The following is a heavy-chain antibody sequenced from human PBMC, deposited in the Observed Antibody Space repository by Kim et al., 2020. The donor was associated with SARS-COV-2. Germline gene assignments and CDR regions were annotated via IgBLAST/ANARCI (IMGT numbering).Heavy chain of an antibody. CDR2: IYYSGST. CDR3: ARFRITMIVVAFDI. D-gene: IGHD3-22*01. V-gene: IGHV4-39*07. CDR1: GGSISSSSYY. J-gene: IGHJ3*02. Sequence: SETLSLTCTVSGGSISSSSYYWGWIRQPPGKGLEWIGSIYYSGSTYYNPSLKSRVTISVDTSKNQFSLKLSSVTAADTAVYYCARFRITMIVVAFDIWGQGTMVTVSS.